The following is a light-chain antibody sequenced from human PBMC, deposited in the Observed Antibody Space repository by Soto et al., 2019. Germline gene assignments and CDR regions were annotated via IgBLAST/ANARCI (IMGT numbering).Light chain of an antibody. CDR3: SSYTSGSTVV. CDR1: SSDVGGYNY. V-gene: IGLV2-14*03. J-gene: IGLJ2*01. Sequence: QSVLTQPASVSGSPGQSISISCTGSSSDVGGYNYVSWYQHHPGKAPKLMIYDVSNRPSGVSNRFSGSRSGKAASLTISGLPAEDEADYYCSSYTSGSTVVFGGGTKVTVL. CDR2: DVS.